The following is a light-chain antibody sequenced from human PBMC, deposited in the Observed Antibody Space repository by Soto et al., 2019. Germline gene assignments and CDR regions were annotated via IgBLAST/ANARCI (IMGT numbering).Light chain of an antibody. CDR3: SSDTTSGTLV. CDR1: SSDVGSYNY. CDR2: DVS. V-gene: IGLV2-14*03. Sequence: QSALTQPASVSGSPGQSIIISCTGTSSDVGSYNYVSWYQHHPGKAPKFMIYDVSNRPSGVSNRFSGSKSGNTASLTISGLQAEDEAEYYCSSDTTSGTLVFGSGTKRTVL. J-gene: IGLJ1*01.